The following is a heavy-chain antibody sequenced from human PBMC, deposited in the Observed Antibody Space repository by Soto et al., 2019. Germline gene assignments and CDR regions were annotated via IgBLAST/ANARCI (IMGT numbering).Heavy chain of an antibody. D-gene: IGHD3-10*01. CDR3: DRGVLVGEYHDC. J-gene: IGHJ4*02. Sequence: QVQLQESGPGLVKPSQTLSLTCTVSGGSISSGSYFWSWIRQPQGKGMECIGYIYYSGSTYYNPALMSRVTISVRTAKTQCSLKLTSVTAADTAVYYFDRGVLVGEYHDCWGQGNLVTVSS. CDR1: GGSISSGSYF. CDR2: IYYSGST. V-gene: IGHV4-30-4*01.